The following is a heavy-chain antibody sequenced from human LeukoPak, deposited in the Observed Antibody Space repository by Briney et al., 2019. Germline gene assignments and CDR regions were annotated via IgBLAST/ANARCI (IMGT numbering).Heavy chain of an antibody. V-gene: IGHV4-30-4*01. D-gene: IGHD3-22*01. Sequence: PSETLSLTCTVSGGSISSGDYYWSWTRQPPGKGLEWIGYIYYSGSTYYNPSLKSRVTISVDTSKNQFSLKLSSVTAADTAVYYCARDYYDSSGYQYHDYWGQGTLVTVSS. CDR1: GGSISSGDYY. J-gene: IGHJ4*02. CDR2: IYYSGST. CDR3: ARDYYDSSGYQYHDY.